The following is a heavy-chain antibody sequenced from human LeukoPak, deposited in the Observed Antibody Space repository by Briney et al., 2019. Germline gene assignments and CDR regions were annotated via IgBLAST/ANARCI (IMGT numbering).Heavy chain of an antibody. Sequence: SETLSLTSTVSGGSISSYYWSWIRQPPGKGLEWIGYIYYSGSTNYNPSLKSRVTISVDTSKNQFSLKLSSVTAADTAVYYCARELLWFGSNWFDPWGQGTLVTVSS. CDR1: GGSISSYY. V-gene: IGHV4-59*01. CDR3: ARELLWFGSNWFDP. J-gene: IGHJ5*02. CDR2: IYYSGST. D-gene: IGHD3-10*01.